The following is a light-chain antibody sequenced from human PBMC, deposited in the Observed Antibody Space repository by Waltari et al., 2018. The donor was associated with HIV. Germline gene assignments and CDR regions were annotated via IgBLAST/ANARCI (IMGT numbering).Light chain of an antibody. J-gene: IGKJ1*01. Sequence: DIQMTQSPSTLSASVGDRVTITCRASQSISSWLAWYQQKPGKAPKLLFYKASSLQSGVPSRFSGSGSGTEFTLTISSLQPDDFATYYCQQYKSFSSWTFGQGTKVEIK. CDR2: KAS. V-gene: IGKV1-5*03. CDR3: QQYKSFSSWT. CDR1: QSISSW.